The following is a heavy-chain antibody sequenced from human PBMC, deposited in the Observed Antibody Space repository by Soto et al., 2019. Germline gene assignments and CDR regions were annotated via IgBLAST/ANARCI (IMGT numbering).Heavy chain of an antibody. CDR3: AKVGGSGLLFQYYYSMDV. CDR2: ISDSVATT. V-gene: IGHV3-23*01. Sequence: GGSLRLSCAVSGFTLRSYAMSWVRQAPGKGLEWVSSISDSVATTYYADSVEGRFTISRDKSKNTLYLHMNSLRAEDTAIYYCAKVGGSGLLFQYYYSMDVWGQGTTVT. J-gene: IGHJ6*02. CDR1: GFTLRSYA. D-gene: IGHD3-10*01.